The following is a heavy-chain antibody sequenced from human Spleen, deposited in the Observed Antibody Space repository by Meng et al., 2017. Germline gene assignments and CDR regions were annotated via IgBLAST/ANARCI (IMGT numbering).Heavy chain of an antibody. V-gene: IGHV1-46*01. CDR3: AREKSPGHFDY. CDR1: GYTFTSYF. Sequence: QVRPVQSGAEVMKPGASLKVSCRTSGYTFTSYFLHWVRQAPGQGLEWLGIINPNNGATTYLQRFQGRLTLTRDTSISTVYMELSSLGSEDTALYYCAREKSPGHFDYLGQGILVTVSS. CDR2: INPNNGAT. J-gene: IGHJ4*02.